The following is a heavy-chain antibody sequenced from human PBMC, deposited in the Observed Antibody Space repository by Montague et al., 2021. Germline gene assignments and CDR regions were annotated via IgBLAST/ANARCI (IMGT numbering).Heavy chain of an antibody. D-gene: IGHD4-23*01. CDR3: VVTPSLYYHGMDV. V-gene: IGHV4-39*01. CDR2: VYDSGRT. CDR1: GVSINNNSFF. Sequence: SETLSLTCTVSGVSINNNSFFWAWIRQTPGKGLEWIGSVYDSGRTHYNPSLKSRVTIFVDTSKNQFSLNLTSVTAADTAVYYGVVTPSLYYHGMDVWGQGTTVTVSS. J-gene: IGHJ6*02.